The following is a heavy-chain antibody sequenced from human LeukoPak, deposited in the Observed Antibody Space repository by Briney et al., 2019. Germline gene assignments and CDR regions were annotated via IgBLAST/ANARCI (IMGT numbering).Heavy chain of an antibody. Sequence: SGGSLRLSCAASGFTFSSYAMSRVRQAPGKGLEWVSAISGSGGSTYYADSVKGRFTISRDNSKNTLYLKMNSLRAEDTAVYYCARAYCGGDCYSAGYNWFDPWGQGALVTVSS. CDR3: ARAYCGGDCYSAGYNWFDP. V-gene: IGHV3-23*01. CDR1: GFTFSSYA. CDR2: ISGSGGST. D-gene: IGHD2-21*02. J-gene: IGHJ5*02.